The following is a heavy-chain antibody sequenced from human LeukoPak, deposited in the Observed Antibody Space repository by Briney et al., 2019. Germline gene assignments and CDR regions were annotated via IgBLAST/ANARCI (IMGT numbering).Heavy chain of an antibody. J-gene: IGHJ6*03. V-gene: IGHV3-30*04. Sequence: GGSLRLSCTASEFTFSNYAMHWVRQAPGKGLEWVAVISYDGSNKYYGGSVKGRSTISRDNSKNTLYLQMNSLRAEDTAVYYCARAPQRYYDSSGYWATYYYYYMDVWGKGTTVTVSS. CDR2: ISYDGSNK. D-gene: IGHD3-22*01. CDR1: EFTFSNYA. CDR3: ARAPQRYYDSSGYWATYYYYYMDV.